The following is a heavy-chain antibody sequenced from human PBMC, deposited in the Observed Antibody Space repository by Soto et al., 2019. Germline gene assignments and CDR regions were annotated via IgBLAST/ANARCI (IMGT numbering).Heavy chain of an antibody. J-gene: IGHJ6*02. CDR2: IWYDGSNK. Sequence: QVQLVESGGGVVQPGRSLRLSCAASGFTFSSCAMHWVRQAPGKGLVWVAVIWYDGSNKYYADSVKGRFTISRENSKNTRHLQMNSQSAEHTAVYYCAGSIGAAGTGPLHWHAIEVWGPGTTVTVSS. CDR3: AGSIGAAGTGPLHWHAIEV. V-gene: IGHV3-33*01. CDR1: GFTFSSCA. D-gene: IGHD6-13*01.